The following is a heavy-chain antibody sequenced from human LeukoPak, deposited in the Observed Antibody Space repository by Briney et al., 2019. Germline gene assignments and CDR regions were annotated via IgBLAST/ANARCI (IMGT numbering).Heavy chain of an antibody. CDR3: ARDTYGVYDSSGYYYYYGMDV. CDR1: GYTFTSYD. J-gene: IGHJ6*02. Sequence: ASVKVSCKASGYTFTSYDISWVRQAPGQGLEWMGWISAYNGNTNYAQKLQGRVTMTTDTSTSTAYMELRSLRSDDTAVYYCARDTYGVYDSSGYYYYYGMDVWGQGTTVTVSS. CDR2: ISAYNGNT. D-gene: IGHD3-22*01. V-gene: IGHV1-18*01.